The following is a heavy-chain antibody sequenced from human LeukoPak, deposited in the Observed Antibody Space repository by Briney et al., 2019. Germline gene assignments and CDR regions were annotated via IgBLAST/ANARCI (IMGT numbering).Heavy chain of an antibody. CDR3: AKAGSSVSRTFDP. CDR2: ISGPGDKT. CDR1: GFTFSSYA. J-gene: IGHJ5*02. D-gene: IGHD2-2*01. Sequence: PGGSLRLSCAASGFTFSSYAMRWVRQAPGKGLERVSGISGPGDKTDYADSVKGRFTISRDNSENTVSLQMNSLTGEDTAVYYCAKAGSSVSRTFDPWGQGTLVTVSS. V-gene: IGHV3-23*01.